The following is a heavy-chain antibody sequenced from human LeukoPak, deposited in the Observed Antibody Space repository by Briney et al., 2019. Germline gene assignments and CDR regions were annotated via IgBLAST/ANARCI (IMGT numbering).Heavy chain of an antibody. CDR2: INSDGSST. Sequence: GGSLRLSCAASGFTFSTSWLHWVRQAPGKGLVWVSRINSDGSSTTYADSVKGRFTTSRDNSKNTLYLQMNSLRAEDTAVYYCAKDLSNSSGWPKLDYWGQGTLVTVSS. CDR1: GFTFSTSW. D-gene: IGHD6-19*01. V-gene: IGHV3-74*03. J-gene: IGHJ4*02. CDR3: AKDLSNSSGWPKLDY.